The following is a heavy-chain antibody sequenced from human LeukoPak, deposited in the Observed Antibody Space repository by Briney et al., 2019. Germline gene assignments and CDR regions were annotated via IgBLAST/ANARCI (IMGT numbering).Heavy chain of an antibody. CDR2: IYYSGST. CDR1: GGSISSYY. V-gene: IGHV4-59*01. CDR3: ARAGAARPTRVDY. D-gene: IGHD6-6*01. J-gene: IGHJ4*02. Sequence: SETLSLTCTVSGGSISSYYWSRIRQPPGKGLEWIGYIYYSGSTNYNPSLKSRVTISVDTSKNQFSLKLSSVTAADTAVYYCARAGAARPTRVDYWGQGTLVTVSS.